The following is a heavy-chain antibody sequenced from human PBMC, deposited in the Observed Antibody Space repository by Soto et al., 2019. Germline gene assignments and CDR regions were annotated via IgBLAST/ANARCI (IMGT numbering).Heavy chain of an antibody. J-gene: IGHJ4*02. CDR3: ARDAWQQCPGDY. Sequence: QVQLVQSGAEVKKPGASVKVSCKGSGYTFASHGISWVRQAPGQGLEWMGWISADNSNRNYAEKFQGRVTMTTDTSTSTAYLEVRSLGSDDTAVYYCARDAWQQCPGDYWGQGTLVTVSS. D-gene: IGHD2-2*01. CDR2: ISADNSNR. V-gene: IGHV1-18*01. CDR1: GYTFASHG.